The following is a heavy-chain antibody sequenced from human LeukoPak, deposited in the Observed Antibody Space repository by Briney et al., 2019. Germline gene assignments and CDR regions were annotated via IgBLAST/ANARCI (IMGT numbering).Heavy chain of an antibody. Sequence: GGSLRLSCAASGFTFSSYGMHWVRQAPGKGLEWVSVIYSGGSTYYADSVKGRFTISRDNSKNTLYLRMNSLRAEDTAVYYCAREGSGYSYNYWGQGTLVTVSS. D-gene: IGHD5-18*01. J-gene: IGHJ4*02. CDR3: AREGSGYSYNY. CDR2: IYSGGST. V-gene: IGHV3-NL1*01. CDR1: GFTFSSYG.